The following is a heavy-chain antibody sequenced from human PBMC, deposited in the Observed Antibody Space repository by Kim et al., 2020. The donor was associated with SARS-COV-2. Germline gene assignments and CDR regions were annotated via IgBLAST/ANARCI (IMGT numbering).Heavy chain of an antibody. CDR1: GYTFTSYA. V-gene: IGHV1-3*01. Sequence: ASVKVSCKASGYTFTSYAMHWVRQAPGQRLEWMGWINAGNGNTKYSQKFQGRVTITRDTSASTAYMELSSLRSEDTAVYYCARRRGFGDPLCDYWGQGTLVTVSS. J-gene: IGHJ4*02. D-gene: IGHD3-10*01. CDR3: ARRRGFGDPLCDY. CDR2: INAGNGNT.